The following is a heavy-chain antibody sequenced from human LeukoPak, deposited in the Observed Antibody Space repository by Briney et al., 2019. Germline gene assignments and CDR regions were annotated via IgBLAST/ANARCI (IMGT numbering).Heavy chain of an antibody. CDR2: ISSSSSYI. J-gene: IGHJ6*03. CDR3: ARDAGSIVVVTASDYYYYMDV. V-gene: IGHV3-21*01. Sequence: PGGSLRLSCAASGFTFSSYSMNWVRQAPGKGLEWVSSISSSSSYIYYADSVKGRFTISRDNAKNSLYLQMNSLRAEDTAVYYCARDAGSIVVVTASDYYYYMDVWGKGTTVTDSS. D-gene: IGHD2-21*02. CDR1: GFTFSSYS.